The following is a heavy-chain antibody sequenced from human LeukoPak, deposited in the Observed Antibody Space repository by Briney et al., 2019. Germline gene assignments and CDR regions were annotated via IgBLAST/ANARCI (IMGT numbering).Heavy chain of an antibody. Sequence: PGRSLRLSCAASGFTFSSYAMHWVRQAPGKGLEWVAVISYDGSNKYYADSVKGRFTISRDNSKNTLYLQMNSLRAEDTAVYYCARRTYDFFYYYYYGMDVWGQGTTVTVSS. D-gene: IGHD3-3*01. CDR3: ARRTYDFFYYYYYGMDV. CDR1: GFTFSSYA. CDR2: ISYDGSNK. J-gene: IGHJ6*02. V-gene: IGHV3-30-3*01.